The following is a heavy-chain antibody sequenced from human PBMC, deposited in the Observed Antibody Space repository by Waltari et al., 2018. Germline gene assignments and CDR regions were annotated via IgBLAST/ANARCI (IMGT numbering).Heavy chain of an antibody. CDR3: ARSSTYTTSRGYNWFDP. V-gene: IGHV4-39*07. CDR2: IFNSGST. J-gene: IGHJ5*02. Sequence: QLQLQESGPGLVKPSETLSLTCSVSGGSISSSSSYWGWIRQPPGKGLEWIGSIFNSGSTAYSPSLYGRVTISIDTSKNHFSLKRSSVTAADTAVYYCARSSTYTTSRGYNWFDPWGQGTLVTVSS. CDR1: GGSISSSSSY. D-gene: IGHD2-2*02.